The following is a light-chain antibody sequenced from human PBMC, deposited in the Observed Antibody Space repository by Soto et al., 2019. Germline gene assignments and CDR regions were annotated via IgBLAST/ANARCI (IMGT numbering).Light chain of an antibody. CDR3: CSYAGGHTSLL. Sequence: QSALTQPRSVSGSPGQSVTISCTGTSSDVGGYNYVSWYQQHPGTVPKLMIYDVSNRHSGVPDRFSGSKSGNTASLTISGLQAEDEADYYCCSYAGGHTSLLFGGGTKLTVL. CDR2: DVS. J-gene: IGLJ2*01. V-gene: IGLV2-11*01. CDR1: SSDVGGYNY.